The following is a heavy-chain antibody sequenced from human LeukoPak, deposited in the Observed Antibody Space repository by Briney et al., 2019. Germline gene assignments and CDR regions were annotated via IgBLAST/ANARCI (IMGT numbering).Heavy chain of an antibody. CDR1: GGSISSYY. D-gene: IGHD2-21*02. J-gene: IGHJ6*03. CDR3: ARDLVTGGLYFYYYMDV. Sequence: PSETLSLTCTVSGGSISSYYWSWIRQPPGKGLEWIGYIYYSGSTNYNPSLKSRVTISVDTSKNQFSLKLSSVTAADTAVYYCARDLVTGGLYFYYYMDVWGKGTTVTVSS. CDR2: IYYSGST. V-gene: IGHV4-59*01.